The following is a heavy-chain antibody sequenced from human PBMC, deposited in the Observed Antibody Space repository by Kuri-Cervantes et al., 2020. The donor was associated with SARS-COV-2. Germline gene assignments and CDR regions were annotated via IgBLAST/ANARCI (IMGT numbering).Heavy chain of an antibody. CDR2: ISYDGSSE. CDR3: AKDRVGVQDS. V-gene: IGHV3-30*04. Sequence: GESLKISCAASGFTFSSCAMHWVRLAPGKGLEWVAFISYDGSSEYYADSVRGRFTVSRDNSKNILYLRVNSLRADDTAVYYCAKDRVGVQDSWGQGTQVTVSS. D-gene: IGHD2-21*01. J-gene: IGHJ5*01. CDR1: GFTFSSCA.